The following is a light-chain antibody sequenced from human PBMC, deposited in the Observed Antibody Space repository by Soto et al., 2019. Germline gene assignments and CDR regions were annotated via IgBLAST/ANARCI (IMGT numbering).Light chain of an antibody. Sequence: EIVLTQSPGTLSLSPGEIGTLSCRASQSVSSNYLAWYQQKPGQAPRLLIYDASNRATGIPARFSGSGSGTDFTLTISSLEPEDFAIYYCQQHNNWPTFGQGTRLEIK. J-gene: IGKJ5*01. CDR2: DAS. V-gene: IGKV3D-20*02. CDR3: QQHNNWPT. CDR1: QSVSSNY.